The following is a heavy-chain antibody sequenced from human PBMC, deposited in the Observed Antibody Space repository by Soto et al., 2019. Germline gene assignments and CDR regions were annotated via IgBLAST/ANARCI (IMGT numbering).Heavy chain of an antibody. V-gene: IGHV4-59*08. Sequence: TSETLSLTCVVSGGSISSYYWSWIRQPPGKGLEWIGYIYYSGSTNYNPSLKSRVTISVDTSKNQFSLKLNSMTAADTAVYYCARHNYGSGSTYFDYWGQGTLVTVSS. CDR3: ARHNYGSGSTYFDY. CDR1: GGSISSYY. J-gene: IGHJ4*02. D-gene: IGHD3-10*01. CDR2: IYYSGST.